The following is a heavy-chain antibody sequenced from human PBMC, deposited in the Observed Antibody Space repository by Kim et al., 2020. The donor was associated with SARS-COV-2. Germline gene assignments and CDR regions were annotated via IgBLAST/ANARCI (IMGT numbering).Heavy chain of an antibody. Sequence: GGSLRLSCAASGFTFGNAWMSWVRQAPGKGLEWVGRLKSRPDGGTTEYAAPVKGRLTLSRDDSKNTGYLQMNSLKSEDTAVYYCTTGVRSGYLGYWGQGTLVTVFS. CDR1: GFTFGNAW. J-gene: IGHJ4*02. D-gene: IGHD3-22*01. CDR2: LKSRPDGGTT. V-gene: IGHV3-15*01. CDR3: TTGVRSGYLGY.